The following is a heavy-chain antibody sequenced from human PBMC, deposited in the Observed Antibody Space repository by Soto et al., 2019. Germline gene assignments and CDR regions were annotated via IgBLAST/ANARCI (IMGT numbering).Heavy chain of an antibody. CDR2: IHKSGAT. J-gene: IGHJ3*01. D-gene: IGHD3-16*01. CDR1: GGSISSYY. Sequence: QVQLQESGPGLVKPPETLSLSCSVSGGSISSYYWSWVRQPPGKGLEWIGYIHKSGATKYNPSLKRRVTISVDTSKNQLSLKLNSLTAAGTAIYFCARDPGGGSGDPRIDGFDVWGQGTMVTVSS. CDR3: ARDPGGGSGDPRIDGFDV. V-gene: IGHV4-59*01.